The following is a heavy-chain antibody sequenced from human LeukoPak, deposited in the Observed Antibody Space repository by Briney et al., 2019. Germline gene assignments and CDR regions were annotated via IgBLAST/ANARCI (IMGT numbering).Heavy chain of an antibody. D-gene: IGHD5-18*01. CDR3: ARHSDRGRDTIKGFDP. J-gene: IGHJ5*02. CDR1: DESFRTYY. CDR2: INHSGST. Sequence: SETLSLTCAVYDESFRTYYWSWIRQPPGKGLEWIGEINHSGSTNYNPSLKSRVTISVDTSKNQFSLTLTSVTAADTATYYCARHSDRGRDTIKGFDPWGQGSLVTVSS. V-gene: IGHV4-34*01.